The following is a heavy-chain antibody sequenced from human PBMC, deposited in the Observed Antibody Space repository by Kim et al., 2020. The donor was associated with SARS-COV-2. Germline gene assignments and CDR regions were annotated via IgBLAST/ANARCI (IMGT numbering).Heavy chain of an antibody. V-gene: IGHV4-39*01. Sequence: SETLSLTCTVSGGSISSSSYYWGWIRQPPGKGLEWIGSIYYSGSTYYNPSLKSRVTISVDTSKNQFSLKLSSVTAADTAVYYCATLPGGGSGSYRSWDWGQGTLVTVSS. CDR1: GGSISSSSYY. CDR2: IYYSGST. CDR3: ATLPGGGSGSYRSWD. J-gene: IGHJ4*02. D-gene: IGHD3-10*01.